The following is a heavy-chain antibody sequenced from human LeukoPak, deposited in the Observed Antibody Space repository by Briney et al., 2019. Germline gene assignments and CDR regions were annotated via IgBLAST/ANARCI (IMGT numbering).Heavy chain of an antibody. V-gene: IGHV3-23*01. Sequence: GGSLRLSCPAAGFTFSDYYMTWIRQAPGKGLEWLSGISVSVGATYYADSVKGRFTISTDDPHNTLYLQMNSLRAEDTAVYFCARGGVDYYGSGTYYLMYYFDYWGQGALVTVSS. D-gene: IGHD3-10*01. CDR1: GFTFSDYY. J-gene: IGHJ4*02. CDR3: ARGGVDYYGSGTYYLMYYFDY. CDR2: ISVSVGAT.